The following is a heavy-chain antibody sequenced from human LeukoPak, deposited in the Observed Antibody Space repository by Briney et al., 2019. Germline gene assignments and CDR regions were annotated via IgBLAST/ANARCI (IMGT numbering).Heavy chain of an antibody. CDR2: ISYDGSNK. CDR1: GFTFSSYG. CDR3: AKVAPGGPYLLYNWFDP. V-gene: IGHV3-30*18. Sequence: GGSLRLSCAASGFTFSSYGMHWVRQAPGKGLEWVAVISYDGSNKYYADSVKGRFTISRDNSKNTLYLQMNSLRAEDTAVYYCAKVAPGGPYLLYNWFDPWGQGTLVTVSS. J-gene: IGHJ5*02. D-gene: IGHD3-16*01.